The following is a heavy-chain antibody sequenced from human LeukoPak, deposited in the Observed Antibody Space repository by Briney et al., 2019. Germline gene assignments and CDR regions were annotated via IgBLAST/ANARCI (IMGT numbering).Heavy chain of an antibody. J-gene: IGHJ4*02. V-gene: IGHV1-69*04. D-gene: IGHD3-3*01. CDR1: GGTFSSYA. CDR2: IIPILGIA. CDR3: ARDKAYDFWSGYYSPQGDY. Sequence: SVKVSCKASGGTFSSYAISWVRQAPGQGLEWMGRIIPILGIANYAQKFQGRVTITADKSTSTAYMELSSLRSEDTAVYYCARDKAYDFWSGYYSPQGDYWGQGTLVTVSS.